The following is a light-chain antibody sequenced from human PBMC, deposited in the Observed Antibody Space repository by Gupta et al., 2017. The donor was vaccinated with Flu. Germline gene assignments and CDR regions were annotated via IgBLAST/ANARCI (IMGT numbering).Light chain of an antibody. J-gene: IGLJ3*02. V-gene: IGLV2-14*03. CDR2: DVS. Sequence: QSALTQPASVSGSPGQSITISCTGTNSDIGRYDYISCYQQHPGKAPKLTIYDVSYRPSGVSDRFSGSKSGNTASLTISGLQAEDEAVYYCCAFTSSNTMFGGGTKLTVL. CDR3: CAFTSSNTM. CDR1: NSDIGRYDY.